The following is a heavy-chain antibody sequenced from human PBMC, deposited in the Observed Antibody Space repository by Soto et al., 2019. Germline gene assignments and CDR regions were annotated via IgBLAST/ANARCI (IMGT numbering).Heavy chain of an antibody. J-gene: IGHJ4*02. CDR2: IIPIFGTA. D-gene: IGHD5-12*01. V-gene: IGHV1-69*13. CDR3: ARGQGGKRGYSGYDGQFKRIDY. CDR1: GGTFSSYA. Sequence: ASVKVSCKASGGTFSSYAMSWVRQAPGQGLEWMGGIIPIFGTANYAQKFQGRVTITADESTSTAFLQWNSLEASDTAMYYCARGQGGKRGYSGYDGQFKRIDYWGQGTLVTVSS.